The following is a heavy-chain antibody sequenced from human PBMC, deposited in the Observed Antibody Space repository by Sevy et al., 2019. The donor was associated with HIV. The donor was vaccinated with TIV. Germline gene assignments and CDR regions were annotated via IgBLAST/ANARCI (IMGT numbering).Heavy chain of an antibody. CDR2: LYSGGST. V-gene: IGHV3-53*01. CDR3: ARDAPYYGSGSYYID. Sequence: GSLRLSCAASGFTVSSNYMSWVRQAPGKGLEWVSVLYSGGSTYYTDSVKGRFTISRDNSKNTLYLQMNSLRAEDTAVYFCARDAPYYGSGSYYIDWGQGTLVTVSS. J-gene: IGHJ4*02. CDR1: GFTVSSNY. D-gene: IGHD3-10*01.